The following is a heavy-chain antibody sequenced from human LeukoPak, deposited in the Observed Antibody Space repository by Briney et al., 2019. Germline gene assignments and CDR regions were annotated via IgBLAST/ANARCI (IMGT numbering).Heavy chain of an antibody. Sequence: GGSLRLSCVVSGFTFSSYWMSWVRQAPGKGLEWVANINQDGGQKYYVDSVKGRFTISRDHTKNSLYLQMNSLRAEDTAVYYCARLVVPAANDYWGQGTLVTVSS. CDR1: GFTFSSYW. CDR3: ARLVVPAANDY. J-gene: IGHJ4*02. D-gene: IGHD2-2*01. CDR2: INQDGGQK. V-gene: IGHV3-7*04.